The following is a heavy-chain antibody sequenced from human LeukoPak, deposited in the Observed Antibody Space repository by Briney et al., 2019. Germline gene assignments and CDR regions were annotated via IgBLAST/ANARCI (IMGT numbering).Heavy chain of an antibody. CDR1: GFTFSSYE. V-gene: IGHV3-48*03. D-gene: IGHD3-22*01. CDR2: ISSSGSTI. J-gene: IGHJ3*02. Sequence: GGPLRLSCAASGFTFSSYEMNWVRQAPGKGLEWVSYISSSGSTIYYADSVKGRFTISRDNAKNSLYLQMNSLRAEDTAVYYCARSYYYDSSGYLSAFDIWGQGTMVTVSS. CDR3: ARSYYYDSSGYLSAFDI.